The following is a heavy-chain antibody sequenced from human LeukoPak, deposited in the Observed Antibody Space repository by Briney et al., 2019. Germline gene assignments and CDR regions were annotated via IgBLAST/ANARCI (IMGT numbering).Heavy chain of an antibody. D-gene: IGHD3-22*01. CDR1: GGSISTSNYY. CDR2: IYTSGST. Sequence: SETLSLTCTVSGGSISTSNYYWGWIRQPPGKGLEWIGRIYTSGSTNYNPSLKSRVTMSVDTSKNQFSLKLSSVTAADTAVYYCARLIAYYYDSSGYLGENDAFDIWGQGTMVTVSS. J-gene: IGHJ3*02. CDR3: ARLIAYYYDSSGYLGENDAFDI. V-gene: IGHV4-61*05.